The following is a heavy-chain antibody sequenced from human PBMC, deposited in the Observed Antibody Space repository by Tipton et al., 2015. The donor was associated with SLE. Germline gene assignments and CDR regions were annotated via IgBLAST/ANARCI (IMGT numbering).Heavy chain of an antibody. Sequence: TLSLTCAVSGYSISSGYYWGWIRQPPGKGLEWIGSIYYSGSTYYNPSPKSRFTISVDTSKNQFSLKLSSVTAADTAVYYCARLGQQRGDAFDIWGQGTMVTVSS. V-gene: IGHV4-38-2*01. J-gene: IGHJ3*02. CDR3: ARLGQQRGDAFDI. D-gene: IGHD6-13*01. CDR2: IYYSGST. CDR1: GYSISSGYY.